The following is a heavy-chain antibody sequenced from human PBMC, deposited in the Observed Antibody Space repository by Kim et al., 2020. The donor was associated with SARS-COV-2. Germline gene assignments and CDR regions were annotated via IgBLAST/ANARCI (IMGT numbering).Heavy chain of an antibody. J-gene: IGHJ6*02. CDR2: IWYDGSNK. V-gene: IGHV3-33*06. Sequence: GGSLRLSCAASGFTFSSYGMHWVRQAPGKGLEWVAVIWYDGSNKYYADSVKGRFTISRDNSKNTLYLQMNSLRAEDTAVYYCAKDRSALYVGGGYSGMDVWGQGTAVTVSS. CDR3: AKDRSALYVGGGYSGMDV. D-gene: IGHD3-16*01. CDR1: GFTFSSYG.